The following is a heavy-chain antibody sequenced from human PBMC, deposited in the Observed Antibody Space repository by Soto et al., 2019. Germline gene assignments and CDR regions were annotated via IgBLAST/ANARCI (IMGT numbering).Heavy chain of an antibody. CDR3: ARGLSIFGVVSPFDY. Sequence: XGSLRLSCGASGFTFSSYSMNWVRQAPGKGLEWVSSISSSSSYIYYADSVKGRFTISRDNAKNSLYLQMNSLRAEDTAVYYCARGLSIFGVVSPFDYWGQGNLVTVSS. V-gene: IGHV3-21*01. J-gene: IGHJ4*02. CDR1: GFTFSSYS. CDR2: ISSSSSYI. D-gene: IGHD3-3*01.